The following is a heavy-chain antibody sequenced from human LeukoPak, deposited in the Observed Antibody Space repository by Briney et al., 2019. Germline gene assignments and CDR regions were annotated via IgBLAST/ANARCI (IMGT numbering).Heavy chain of an antibody. CDR2: IRQDGSDE. CDR1: GISLSSLW. V-gene: IGHV3-7*01. D-gene: IGHD2-15*01. J-gene: IGHJ2*01. CDR3: AGGQGWHFDL. Sequence: GGSPRLSCAASGISLSSLWMSWFRQAPGKGLEWVADIRQDGSDEHYVASVKGRFTISRDSTSLFLQMNSLSAEDTAVYYCAGGQGWHFDLWGRGTLITVSS.